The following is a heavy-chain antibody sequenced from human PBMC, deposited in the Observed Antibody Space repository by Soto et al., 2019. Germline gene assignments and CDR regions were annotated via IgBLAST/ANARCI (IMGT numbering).Heavy chain of an antibody. Sequence: QVQLVQSGGGLVKPGGSLTLSCAASGFAFSDYYMTWIRQAPGKGLEWVSSLSNSGTYTNYADSVKGRFITSRDNAKNSLFLHLNILRAEDTAVYFCARDRYVFDYWGQGALVTVSS. J-gene: IGHJ4*02. CDR1: GFAFSDYY. D-gene: IGHD3-16*01. V-gene: IGHV3-11*05. CDR2: LSNSGTYT. CDR3: ARDRYVFDY.